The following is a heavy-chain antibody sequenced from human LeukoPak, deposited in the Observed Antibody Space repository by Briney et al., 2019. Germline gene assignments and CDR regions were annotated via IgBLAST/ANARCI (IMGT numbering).Heavy chain of an antibody. CDR1: GGTFSSYA. CDR3: ARGSSYCSGGSCYGY. V-gene: IGHV1-8*02. J-gene: IGHJ4*02. CDR2: MNPNSGNT. D-gene: IGHD2-15*01. Sequence: GASVKVSCKASGGTFSSYAISWVRQAPGQGLEWMGWMNPNSGNTGYAQKFQGRVTMTRNTSISTAYMELSSLRSEDTAVYYCARGSSYCSGGSCYGYWGQGTLVTVSS.